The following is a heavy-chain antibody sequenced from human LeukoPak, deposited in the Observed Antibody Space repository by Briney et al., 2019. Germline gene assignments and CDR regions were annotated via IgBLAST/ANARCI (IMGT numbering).Heavy chain of an antibody. V-gene: IGHV2-70*11. Sequence: SGPALVKPTQTLTLTCTFSGFSLSTSGMCVSWIRQPPGKALEWLARIDWDDDKYYSTSLKTRLTISKDTSKNQVVLTMPNMDPVDTATYYCARIRYDSSGYPPNFDYWGQGTLVTVSS. D-gene: IGHD3-22*01. J-gene: IGHJ4*02. CDR2: IDWDDDK. CDR3: ARIRYDSSGYPPNFDY. CDR1: GFSLSTSGMC.